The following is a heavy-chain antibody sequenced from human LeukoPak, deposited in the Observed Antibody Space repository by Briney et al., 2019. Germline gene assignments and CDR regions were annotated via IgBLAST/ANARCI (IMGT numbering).Heavy chain of an antibody. V-gene: IGHV4-59*08. J-gene: IGHJ4*02. CDR1: VGSLNRYY. Sequence: SETLSLTCTVSVGSLNRYYWSWIRQPPGKGLEGIGYIYYSGVTNYSPSLKSRVTISVNTSKNHFSLKLSSVTAADTAVYYCARHSSSSWFFDYWGQGALVTVSS. CDR3: ARHSSSSWFFDY. CDR2: IYYSGVT. D-gene: IGHD6-13*01.